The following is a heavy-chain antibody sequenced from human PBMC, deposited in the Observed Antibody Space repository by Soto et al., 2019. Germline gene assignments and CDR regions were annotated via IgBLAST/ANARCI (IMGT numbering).Heavy chain of an antibody. Sequence: SETLSLTCAVYGGSFSGYYWSWIRQPPGKGLEWIGEINHSGSTNYNPSLKSRVTISVDTSKNQFSLKLSSVTAADTAVYYCARVAREGEIDYWGQGTLVTVS. CDR1: GGSFSGYY. V-gene: IGHV4-34*01. CDR3: ARVAREGEIDY. J-gene: IGHJ4*02. CDR2: INHSGST. D-gene: IGHD3-16*01.